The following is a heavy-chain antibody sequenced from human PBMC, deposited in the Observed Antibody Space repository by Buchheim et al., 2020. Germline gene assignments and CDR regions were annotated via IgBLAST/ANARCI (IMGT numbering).Heavy chain of an antibody. Sequence: QVQLQESGPGLVKPSETPSLTCTVSGVSIASGVYYWTWIRQHPGKGLEWIGYISYSGNTYYNPSLKSRVSISADISRDQFSLRLTSVTAADTAVYYCARAILGAITGVYYFDFWGQGT. CDR1: GVSIASGVYY. D-gene: IGHD1-26*01. CDR3: ARAILGAITGVYYFDF. V-gene: IGHV4-31*03. J-gene: IGHJ4*02. CDR2: ISYSGNT.